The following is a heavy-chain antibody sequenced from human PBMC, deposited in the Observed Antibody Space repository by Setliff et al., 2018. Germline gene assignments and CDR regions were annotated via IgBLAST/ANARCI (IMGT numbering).Heavy chain of an antibody. D-gene: IGHD3-10*01. CDR2: INTNSGDT. V-gene: IGHV1-2*02. CDR1: PYSFSGYY. J-gene: IGHJ5*02. Sequence: SVKVSCKTSPYSFSGYYIHWVQQAPGQGLEWMGWINTNSGDTRYTQKFQGRVTMTRDTSISTAYMELSRLRSDDTAVYYCARTKGFVDGYLDPWGQGTLGTSPQ. CDR3: ARTKGFVDGYLDP.